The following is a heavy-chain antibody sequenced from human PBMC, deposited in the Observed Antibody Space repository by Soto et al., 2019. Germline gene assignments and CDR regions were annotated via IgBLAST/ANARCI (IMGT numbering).Heavy chain of an antibody. J-gene: IGHJ4*02. D-gene: IGHD3-3*01. CDR1: GYTFTSYG. CDR2: ISAYNGNT. Sequence: QVQLVQSGAEVKKPGASVKVSCKASGYTFTSYGISWVRQAPGQGLEWMGWISAYNGNTNYAQKLQGRVTMTTDTSTSPASMELRSLRSDDTAVYYCARDNTLEPRFLEWLSGFDYWGQGTLVTVSS. V-gene: IGHV1-18*01. CDR3: ARDNTLEPRFLEWLSGFDY.